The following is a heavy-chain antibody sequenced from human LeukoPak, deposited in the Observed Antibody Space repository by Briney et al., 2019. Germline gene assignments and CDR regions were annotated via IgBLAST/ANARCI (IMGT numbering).Heavy chain of an antibody. V-gene: IGHV3-23*01. D-gene: IGHD3-22*01. J-gene: IGHJ6*02. CDR2: ISGSDGST. Sequence: GGSLRLSCAASGFTFSSYAMSWVRQAPGKGLEWVSAISGSDGSTYYADSVKGRFTISRDNSKNTLYLQMNSLRAEDTAVYYCAKDPTMMFPDYYGMDVWGQGTTVTVSS. CDR1: GFTFSSYA. CDR3: AKDPTMMFPDYYGMDV.